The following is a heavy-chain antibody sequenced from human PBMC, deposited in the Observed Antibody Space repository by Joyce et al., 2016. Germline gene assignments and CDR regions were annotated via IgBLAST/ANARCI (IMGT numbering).Heavy chain of an antibody. Sequence: EVQLVESGGGLVNTGGSLKISWVASGCMFSTSSMGWFRQAPGKGLEWVSAISGDRRVVFNADSVRGRFTVSRVNAENSLYLQMKSLRVEETAVYFCVRGGLVYDYSMDVWGQGTTVIVSS. D-gene: IGHD2-21*01. CDR1: GCMFSTSS. J-gene: IGHJ6*02. CDR2: ISGDRRVV. V-gene: IGHV3-21*02. CDR3: VRGGLVYDYSMDV.